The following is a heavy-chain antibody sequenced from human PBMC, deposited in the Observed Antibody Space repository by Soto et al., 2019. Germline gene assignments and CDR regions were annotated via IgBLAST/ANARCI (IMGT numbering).Heavy chain of an antibody. D-gene: IGHD4-17*01. J-gene: IGHJ6*03. CDR2: ISAYNGNT. V-gene: IGHV1-18*01. CDR1: GYTFTSYG. Sequence: ASVTVSWQAAGYTFTSYGISWVRQAPGQGLEWMGWISAYNGNTNCAQKLQGRVTMTTDTSTSTAYMELRSLRSDDTAVYYCARDGTTVTRAYYYYMDVWGKGTTVTVSS. CDR3: ARDGTTVTRAYYYYMDV.